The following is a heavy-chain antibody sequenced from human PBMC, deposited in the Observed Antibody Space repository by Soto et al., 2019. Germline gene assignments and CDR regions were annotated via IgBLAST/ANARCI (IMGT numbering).Heavy chain of an antibody. Sequence: QVQLVESGGGVVQPGRSLRLSCAASGFTFSSYGMHWVRQAPGKGLEWVAVIWYDGSNKYYADSVKGRFTISRDNSKNTLYLQMNSLRAEDTAVYYCARGVGVWGSSGGMDVWGQGTTVTVSS. D-gene: IGHD3-16*01. CDR1: GFTFSSYG. CDR3: ARGVGVWGSSGGMDV. J-gene: IGHJ6*02. CDR2: IWYDGSNK. V-gene: IGHV3-33*01.